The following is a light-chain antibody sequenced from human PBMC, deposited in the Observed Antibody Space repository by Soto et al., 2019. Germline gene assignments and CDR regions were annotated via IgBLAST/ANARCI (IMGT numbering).Light chain of an antibody. CDR2: GAS. CDR3: QQYDKWPWT. V-gene: IGKV3-20*01. J-gene: IGKJ1*01. Sequence: EIVLTQSPGTLSFSPGERATLSCRASQSVIANYLAWYQHKPGQAPRLLIYGASSRATDIPDRFSGSGSGTDFTLTISRLEPEDFAVYYCQQYDKWPWTFGQGTKVEIK. CDR1: QSVIANY.